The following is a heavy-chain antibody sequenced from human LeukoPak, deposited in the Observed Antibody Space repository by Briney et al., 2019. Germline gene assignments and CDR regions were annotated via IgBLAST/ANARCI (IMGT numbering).Heavy chain of an antibody. Sequence: TSGGSLRLSCAASGFTFSSYAMSWVRQVPGKGLEWIGEINHSGSTNYNPSLKSRVTISVDTSKNQFSLKLSSVTAADTAVYYCARNSGIAAAGPDAFDIWGQGTMVTVSS. CDR1: GFTFSSYA. D-gene: IGHD6-13*01. V-gene: IGHV4-34*01. CDR3: ARNSGIAAAGPDAFDI. CDR2: INHSGST. J-gene: IGHJ3*02.